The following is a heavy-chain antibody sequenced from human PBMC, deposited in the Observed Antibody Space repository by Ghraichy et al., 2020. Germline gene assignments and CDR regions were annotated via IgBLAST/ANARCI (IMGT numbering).Heavy chain of an antibody. V-gene: IGHV4-34*01. CDR3: ARRRAYYYDSSGYYRPFWDY. CDR2: INHSGST. Sequence: SETLSLTCAVYGGSFSGYYWSWIRQPPGKGLEWIGEINHSGSTNYNPSLKSRVTISVDTSKNQFSLKLSSVTAADTAVYYCARRRAYYYDSSGYYRPFWDYWGQGTLVTVSS. D-gene: IGHD3-22*01. J-gene: IGHJ4*02. CDR1: GGSFSGYY.